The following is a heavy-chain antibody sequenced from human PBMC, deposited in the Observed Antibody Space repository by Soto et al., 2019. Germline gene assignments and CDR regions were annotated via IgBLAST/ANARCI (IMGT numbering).Heavy chain of an antibody. D-gene: IGHD3-22*01. J-gene: IGHJ4*02. CDR1: GFTFSSYG. Sequence: PGGSLRLSCAASGFTFSSYGMHWVRRAPGKGLEWVAVISYDGSNKYYADSVKGRFTISRDNSKNTLYLQMNSLRAEDTAVYYCAGPSGYDSSGTGSVLDYWGQGTLVTVSS. CDR2: ISYDGSNK. CDR3: AGPSGYDSSGTGSVLDY. V-gene: IGHV3-30*03.